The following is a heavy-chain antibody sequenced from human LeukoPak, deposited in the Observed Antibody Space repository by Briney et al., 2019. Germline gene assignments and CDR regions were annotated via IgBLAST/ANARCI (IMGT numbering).Heavy chain of an antibody. J-gene: IGHJ4*02. D-gene: IGHD5-18*01. CDR3: AKGYSFHFDY. Sequence: GGSLRLSCAASGFTFNSYGMHWVRQAPGKGLEWVAFIRSDGTNKYYADSVKGRFTISRDNSKNTLYLQMNSLRPEDAAVYYCAKGYSFHFDYWGQGTLVTVSS. CDR1: GFTFNSYG. CDR2: IRSDGTNK. V-gene: IGHV3-30*02.